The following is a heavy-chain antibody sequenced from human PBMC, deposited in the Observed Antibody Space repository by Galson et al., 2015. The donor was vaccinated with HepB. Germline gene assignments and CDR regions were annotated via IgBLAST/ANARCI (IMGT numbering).Heavy chain of an antibody. CDR1: GGSISSSSYY. D-gene: IGHD3-10*01. J-gene: IGHJ4*02. CDR3: ARDPREGITMVRGAPN. V-gene: IGHV4-39*07. CDR2: IYYSGSA. Sequence: LSLTCTVSGGSISSSSYYWGWIRQPPGKGLEWIGSIYYSGSAYYNPSLKSRVTISVDTSKNQFSLKLSSVTAADTAVYYCARDPREGITMVRGAPNWGQGTLVTVSS.